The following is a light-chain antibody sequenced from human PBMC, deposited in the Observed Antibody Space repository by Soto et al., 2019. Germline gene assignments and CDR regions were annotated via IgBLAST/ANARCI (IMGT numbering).Light chain of an antibody. CDR3: QQYNNWPET. CDR2: GAS. CDR1: QTIIKN. J-gene: IGKJ1*01. Sequence: EIVMTQSPATLSASPGERVTLSCRASQTIIKNLAWYQQKPGQAPRLLIYGASTRATGIAARFSGSGSGTEFTLTISSLQSEDFAIYYCQQYNNWPETFGQGTKVDNK. V-gene: IGKV3-15*01.